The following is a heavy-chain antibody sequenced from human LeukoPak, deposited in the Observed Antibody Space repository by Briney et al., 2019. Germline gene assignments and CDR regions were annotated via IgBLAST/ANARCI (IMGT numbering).Heavy chain of an antibody. CDR2: INSSDGST. D-gene: IGHD3-10*01. V-gene: IGHV1-46*01. CDR3: ARDGLGGESDY. CDR1: GYTFTSYY. Sequence: ASVKVSCKASGYTFTSYYMHWVRQAPGQGLEWMGIINSSDGSTSYAQKFQGRVTMTRDTSTSTVYMELSSLRSEDTAVYYCARDGLGGESDYWGQGTLVTVSS. J-gene: IGHJ4*02.